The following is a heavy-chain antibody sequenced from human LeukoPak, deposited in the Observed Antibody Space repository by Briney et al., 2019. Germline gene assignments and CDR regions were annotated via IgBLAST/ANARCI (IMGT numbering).Heavy chain of an antibody. J-gene: IGHJ6*03. D-gene: IGHD1-7*01. V-gene: IGHV4-34*01. Sequence: ASETLSLTCAVYGGSFSNYYWNWIRQPSGKGLEWLGEINDNGRANYNPSLMSRVTVSVDTSKNQFSLRLTSVTATDTAVYYCARRWNYGRNYYIDVWGKGATVSVSS. CDR1: GGSFSNYY. CDR2: INDNGRA. CDR3: ARRWNYGRNYYIDV.